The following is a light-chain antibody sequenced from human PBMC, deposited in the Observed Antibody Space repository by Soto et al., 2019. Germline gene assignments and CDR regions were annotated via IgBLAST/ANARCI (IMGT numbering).Light chain of an antibody. CDR3: QQYNSYSGT. Sequence: DIQMTQSPSTMSESVGDRVTITCRDSQSISSWLAWYQQKPGKAPKLLIYDASSLESGVPSRFSGSGSETEFTLTISSLQPDDFATYYFQQYNSYSGTFGQGTKVDIK. V-gene: IGKV1-5*01. J-gene: IGKJ1*01. CDR2: DAS. CDR1: QSISSW.